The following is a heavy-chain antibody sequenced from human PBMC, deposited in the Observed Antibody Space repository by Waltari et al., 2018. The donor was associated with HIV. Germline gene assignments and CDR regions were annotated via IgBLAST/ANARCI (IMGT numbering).Heavy chain of an antibody. CDR3: AKATGGESWAFDY. Sequence: QVQLVESGGGVVQPGRFLRLSCAASGFTFSSYSLHWVRQAPGKGLEWVAAIACDGGNKYYADSVKGRFTISRDNSRDTLYLQMNSLRADDAATYYCAKATGGESWAFDYWGQGTLVTVSS. CDR2: IACDGGNK. D-gene: IGHD3-16*01. J-gene: IGHJ4*02. V-gene: IGHV3-30-3*01. CDR1: GFTFSSYS.